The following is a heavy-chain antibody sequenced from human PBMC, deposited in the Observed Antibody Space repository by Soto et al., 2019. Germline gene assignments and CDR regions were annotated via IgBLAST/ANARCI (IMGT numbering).Heavy chain of an antibody. CDR3: ARGRGRYRRRTSCYTVWDLDYYDGMDV. J-gene: IGHJ6*02. V-gene: IGHV4-4*02. Sequence: SATLSHPCAVSGVTLSSGNWWTWVRQSPQRGLEYIGEIFHDGTANYYPSFERRVAMSVDTSRSQFSLKLSSVTAADTAVYYCARGRGRYRRRTSCYTVWDLDYYDGMDVWGQGTSI. CDR2: IFHDGTA. D-gene: IGHD2-2*02. CDR1: GVTLSSGNW.